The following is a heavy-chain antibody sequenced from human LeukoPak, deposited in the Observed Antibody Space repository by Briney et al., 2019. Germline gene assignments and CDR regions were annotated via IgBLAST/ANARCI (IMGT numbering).Heavy chain of an antibody. CDR2: ISYDGSNK. D-gene: IGHD3-3*01. V-gene: IGHV3-30*14. CDR1: GFTLSSYA. CDR3: ARALTYDFWSGPFSAYYYGMDV. Sequence: PGGSLRLSCAASGFTLSSYAMHWVRQAPGKGLEWVAVISYDGSNKYYADSVKGRFSISRDNSKNTLYLQMNSLRAEDTAVYYRARALTYDFWSGPFSAYYYGMDVWGQGTTVTVSS. J-gene: IGHJ6*02.